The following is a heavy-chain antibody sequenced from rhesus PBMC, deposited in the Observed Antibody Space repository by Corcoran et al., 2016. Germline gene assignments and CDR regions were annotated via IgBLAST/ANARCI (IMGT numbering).Heavy chain of an antibody. CDR3: ARYRGYSGWSEIDY. Sequence: QVQLQESGPGLVKPSETLSLTCAVSGGSISSNYWSWICQSPGKGLEWIGYIYGGSGPTNCIPSHKSRVNIATDTSKNQFSLKLRCVTAADTAVYYWARYRGYSGWSEIDYWGQGVLVTVSS. J-gene: IGHJ4*01. D-gene: IGHD6-13*01. V-gene: IGHV4-160*01. CDR2: IYGGSGPT. CDR1: GGSISSNY.